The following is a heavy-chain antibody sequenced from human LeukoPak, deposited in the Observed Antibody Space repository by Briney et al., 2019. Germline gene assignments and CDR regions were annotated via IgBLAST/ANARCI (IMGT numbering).Heavy chain of an antibody. J-gene: IGHJ4*02. V-gene: IGHV3-48*03. Sequence: GGSLRLSCAASGFTFSSYEMNWVRQAPGKGLEWVSSISSSGSTIYYADSVKGRFTISRDNAKNSLYLQMNSLRAEDTAVYYCARAYYYDSSGSDYWGQGTLVTVSS. D-gene: IGHD3-22*01. CDR1: GFTFSSYE. CDR3: ARAYYYDSSGSDY. CDR2: ISSSGSTI.